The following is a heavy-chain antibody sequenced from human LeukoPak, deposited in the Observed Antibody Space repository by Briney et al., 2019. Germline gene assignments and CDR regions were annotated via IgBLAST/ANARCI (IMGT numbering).Heavy chain of an antibody. J-gene: IGHJ4*02. CDR2: IKQDGSEK. CDR3: AKGSGSGWYIEY. CDR1: GFTFSSYW. Sequence: GGSLRLSCAASGFTFSSYWMSWVRQAPGTGLEWVANIKQDGSEKYYVDSVKGRFTISRDNAKNSLYLQMNSLRAEDTAVYYCAKGSGSGWYIEYWGQGTLVTVSS. D-gene: IGHD6-19*01. V-gene: IGHV3-7*01.